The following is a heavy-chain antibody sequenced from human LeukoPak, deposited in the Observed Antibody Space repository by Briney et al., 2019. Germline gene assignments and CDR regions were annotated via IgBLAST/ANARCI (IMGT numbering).Heavy chain of an antibody. CDR1: GFTFSNYA. D-gene: IGHD1-26*01. Sequence: PGGSLRLSCAASGFTFSNYAMSWVRPAPGKGLEWVSSISGSGGNTYYADSVKGRFTISRDNSKNTLYLQMNSLRVEDTAVYYCAKDLALYTGPYSGSFYSPIDYWGQGTVVSVSS. V-gene: IGHV3-23*01. CDR2: ISGSGGNT. J-gene: IGHJ4*02. CDR3: AKDLALYTGPYSGSFYSPIDY.